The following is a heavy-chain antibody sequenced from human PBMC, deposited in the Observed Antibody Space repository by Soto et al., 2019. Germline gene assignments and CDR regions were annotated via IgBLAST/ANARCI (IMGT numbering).Heavy chain of an antibody. J-gene: IGHJ5*02. V-gene: IGHV3-30-3*01. CDR3: ARALAGKYYDFFDP. CDR1: GFTFSSYA. D-gene: IGHD3-3*01. Sequence: GGSLRLSCAASGFTFSSYAMHWVRQAPGKGLEWVAVISYDGSNKYYADSVKGRFTISRDNSKNTLYLQMNSLRAEDTAVYYCARALAGKYYDFFDPWGQGTLVTVSS. CDR2: ISYDGSNK.